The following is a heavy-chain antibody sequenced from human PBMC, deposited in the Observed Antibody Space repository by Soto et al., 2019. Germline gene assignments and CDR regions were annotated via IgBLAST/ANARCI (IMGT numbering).Heavy chain of an antibody. CDR3: ARRERYYGSPCWFDP. CDR2: VYYNENT. J-gene: IGHJ5*02. CDR1: GGSISSFTYY. Sequence: QLQLQESGPGLVKPSETLSLTCSVSGGSISSFTYYWGWIRQPPGKGLEWIGTVYYNENTYYNPSLKSRVTITVDTAKNQFSLILRSVTAADTAMYFCARRERYYGSPCWFDPWGPGTLVTGSS. V-gene: IGHV4-39*01. D-gene: IGHD3-10*01.